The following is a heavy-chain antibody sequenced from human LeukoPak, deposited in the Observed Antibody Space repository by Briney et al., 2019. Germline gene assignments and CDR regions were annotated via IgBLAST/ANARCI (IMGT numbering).Heavy chain of an antibody. V-gene: IGHV3-11*01. CDR3: ARGPGAPGSYYYYYGMDV. CDR1: GFTFSDYY. CDR2: ISSSGSTI. J-gene: IGHJ6*02. D-gene: IGHD3-10*01. Sequence: PGGSLRLSCAASGFTFSDYYMSWIRQAPGKGLEWVSYISSSGSTIYYADSVKGRFTISRDNAKNSLYLQMNSLRAEDTAVYYCARGPGAPGSYYYYYGMDVWDQGTTVTVSS.